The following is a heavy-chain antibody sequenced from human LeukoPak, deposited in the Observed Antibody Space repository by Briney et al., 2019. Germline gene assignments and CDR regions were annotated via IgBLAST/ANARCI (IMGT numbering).Heavy chain of an antibody. CDR3: ARCEKYSGYDLWALYFDY. Sequence: SETLSLTCAVYGGSFRGYYWSWIRQPPGKGLEWIGEINHSGSTNYNPSLKSRVTISVDTSKNQFSLKLSSVTAADTAVYYCARCEKYSGYDLWALYFDYWGQGTLVTVSS. J-gene: IGHJ4*02. V-gene: IGHV4-34*01. D-gene: IGHD5-12*01. CDR1: GGSFRGYY. CDR2: INHSGST.